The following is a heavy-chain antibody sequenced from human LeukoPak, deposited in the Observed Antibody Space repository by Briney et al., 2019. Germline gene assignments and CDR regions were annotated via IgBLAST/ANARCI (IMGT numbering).Heavy chain of an antibody. V-gene: IGHV4-34*01. CDR1: GGSFSGYY. J-gene: IGHJ6*02. CDR3: ARGYVLRFLGLSFMDV. D-gene: IGHD3-3*01. CDR2: INHSGST. Sequence: SETLSLTCAVYGGSFSGYYRSWIRQPPGKGLEWIGEINHSGSTNYNPSLKSRVTISVDTSKNQFSLKLSSVTAADTAVYYCARGYVLRFLGLSFMDVWGQGTTVTVSS.